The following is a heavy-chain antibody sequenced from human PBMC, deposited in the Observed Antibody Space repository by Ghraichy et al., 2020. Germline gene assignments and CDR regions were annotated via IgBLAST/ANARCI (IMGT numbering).Heavy chain of an antibody. CDR1: GFTFSTYG. V-gene: IGHV3-30*18. Sequence: GESLNISCAASGFTFSTYGMHWVRQAPGKGLEWVAIISYDVSNNYYADSVKGRFTSSRDHSKNPLYLQMNRLRPEDAAMYSCAKTGNDSSGSGAFESWGQGTMVTVSS. D-gene: IGHD3-22*01. CDR2: ISYDVSNN. J-gene: IGHJ3*02. CDR3: AKTGNDSSGSGAFES.